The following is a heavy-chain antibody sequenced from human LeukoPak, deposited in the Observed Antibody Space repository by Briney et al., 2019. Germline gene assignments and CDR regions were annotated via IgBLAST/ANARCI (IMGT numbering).Heavy chain of an antibody. CDR1: GFTFSSYA. CDR2: ISYDGSNK. Sequence: GGSLRLSCAASGFTFSSYAMHWVRQAPGKGLERVAVISYDGSNKYYADSVKGRFTISRDNSKNTLYLQMNSLRAEDTAVYYCARARVVVPAAIRIFDYWGQGTLVTVSS. CDR3: ARARVVVPAAIRIFDY. D-gene: IGHD2-2*01. V-gene: IGHV3-30-3*01. J-gene: IGHJ4*02.